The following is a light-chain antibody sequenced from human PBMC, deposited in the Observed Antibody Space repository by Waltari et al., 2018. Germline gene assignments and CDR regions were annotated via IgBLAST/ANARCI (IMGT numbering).Light chain of an antibody. V-gene: IGLV2-14*01. CDR2: DVT. CDR1: SSDVGGYNY. J-gene: IGLJ3*02. CDR3: STYTSSVTWV. Sequence: QSALTQPASVSGSPGQSITLSCTGTSSDVGGYNYVSWFQQHPDKAPQLLIYDVTKRPSGGSTRVSGSKSGNTASLPIYGLQAEDEADYYCSTYTSSVTWVFGGGTKLTVL.